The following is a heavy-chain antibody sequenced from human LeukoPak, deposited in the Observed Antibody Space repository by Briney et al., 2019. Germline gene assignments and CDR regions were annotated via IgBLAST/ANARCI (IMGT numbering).Heavy chain of an antibody. J-gene: IGHJ4*02. CDR1: GYTFTSYY. V-gene: IGHV1-46*01. CDR2: INPSGGST. CDR3: ARIGPRYYFDY. Sequence: ASVKVSCKASGYTFTSYYMHWVRQAPGQGLEWMGIINPSGGSTSYAQKFQGRVTMTRDMSTSTVYMELSSLRSEDTAMYYCARIGPRYYFDYWGQGTLVTVSS.